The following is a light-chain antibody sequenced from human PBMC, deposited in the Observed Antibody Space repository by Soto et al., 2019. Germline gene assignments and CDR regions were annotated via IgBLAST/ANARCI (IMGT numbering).Light chain of an antibody. Sequence: DIQMTQSPSSLSASEGDRVTITCRASQSISNYLIWYQQKPGKAPKLLIYTASSLQSGVPSRFSGSGSGTDFTLTISSLQPEDFAAYYCQQSYSTPRPFGQGTKVEIK. CDR1: QSISNY. CDR2: TAS. V-gene: IGKV1-39*01. J-gene: IGKJ1*01. CDR3: QQSYSTPRP.